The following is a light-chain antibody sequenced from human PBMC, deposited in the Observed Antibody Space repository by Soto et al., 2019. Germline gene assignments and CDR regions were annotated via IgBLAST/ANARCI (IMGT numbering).Light chain of an antibody. CDR1: SGSVSTTYY. V-gene: IGLV8-61*01. CDR3: MLYMGGXLVV. CDR2: STN. Sequence: QTVVTQEPSFSVSPGGTVTLTCGLTSGSVSTTYYPSWYQQTPGQAPRTLIYSTNIRSSGVPDRFSGSILGNKAALTITGAQADDEADYHCMLYMGGXLVVFGGGTKX. J-gene: IGLJ2*01.